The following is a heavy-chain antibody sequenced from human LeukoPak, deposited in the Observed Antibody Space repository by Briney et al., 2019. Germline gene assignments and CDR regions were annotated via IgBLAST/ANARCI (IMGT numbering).Heavy chain of an antibody. CDR3: TSGRLGTAGIFEY. Sequence: GGSLRLSCVASGFTFNTYAMSWVRQAPGQGLEWVSAIRGDGSTYYADSVKGRFTISRDNSKNTLFVQMNSLRADDTAVYYCTSGRLGTAGIFEYWGQGTLVTVSS. CDR1: GFTFNTYA. CDR2: IRGDGST. D-gene: IGHD6-25*01. V-gene: IGHV3-23*01. J-gene: IGHJ4*02.